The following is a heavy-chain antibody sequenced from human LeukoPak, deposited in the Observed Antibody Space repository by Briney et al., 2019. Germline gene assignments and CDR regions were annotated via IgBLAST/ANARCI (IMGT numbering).Heavy chain of an antibody. CDR3: AKDRLNYYESSGYLSDGFDI. Sequence: PGGSLRLSCAASTFSFSNYGMHWVRQAPGKGLEWVAFIRHGGSNQYYADSVKGRFTISRDNSQNTLYLQMNSPRAEDTAVYYCAKDRLNYYESSGYLSDGFDIWGQGTMVTVSS. J-gene: IGHJ3*02. CDR2: IRHGGSNQ. D-gene: IGHD3-22*01. V-gene: IGHV3-30*02. CDR1: TFSFSNYG.